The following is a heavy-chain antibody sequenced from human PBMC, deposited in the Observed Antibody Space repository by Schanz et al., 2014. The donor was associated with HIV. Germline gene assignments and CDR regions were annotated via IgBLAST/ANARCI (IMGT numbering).Heavy chain of an antibody. CDR3: ARGDILTGLYPYYFDY. D-gene: IGHD3-9*01. CDR2: INPYDGST. V-gene: IGHV1-18*01. CDR1: GYTFTSYG. J-gene: IGHJ4*02. Sequence: QVQLVLSGAEVKRPGASVKVSCKASGYTFTSYGITWVRQAPGQGLEWMGLINPYDGSTSNAQKFQGRVTMTRDTSTSTVYMQLSSLTSDDTAVYYCARGDILTGLYPYYFDYWGQGTLVTVSS.